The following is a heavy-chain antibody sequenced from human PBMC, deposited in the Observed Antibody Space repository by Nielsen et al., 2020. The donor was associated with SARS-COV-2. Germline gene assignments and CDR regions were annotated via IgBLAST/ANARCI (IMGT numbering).Heavy chain of an antibody. CDR2: ISAYNGNT. CDR1: GYTFTSYG. D-gene: IGHD3-10*01. J-gene: IGHJ6*03. Sequence: ASVKVSCKASGYTFTSYGISWVRQAPGQGLEWMGWISAYNGNTNYAQKLQGRVTMTTDTSTSTAYMELRSLRSDDTAVYYCAREGSYYYGSGSYYNLDYYYYMDVWGKGTTVTVSS. V-gene: IGHV1-18*01. CDR3: AREGSYYYGSGSYYNLDYYYYMDV.